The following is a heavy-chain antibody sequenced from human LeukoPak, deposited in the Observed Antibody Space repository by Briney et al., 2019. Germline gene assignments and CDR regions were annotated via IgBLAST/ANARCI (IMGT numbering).Heavy chain of an antibody. CDR3: ARDLAVVTAIDYYYYYGMDV. D-gene: IGHD2-21*02. CDR1: GFTFSDYY. V-gene: IGHV3-11*01. CDR2: ISSSGSTI. Sequence: GGSLRLSCAASGFTFSDYYMSWIRQAPGKGLEWVSYISSSGSTIYYADSVKDRFTISRDNAKNSLYLQMNSLRAEDTAVYYCARDLAVVTAIDYYYYYGMDVWGQGTTVTVSS. J-gene: IGHJ6*02.